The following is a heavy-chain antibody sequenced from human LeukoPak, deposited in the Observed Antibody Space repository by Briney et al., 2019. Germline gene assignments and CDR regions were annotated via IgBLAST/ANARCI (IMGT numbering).Heavy chain of an antibody. Sequence: SVKVSCKASGGTFSSYAISWVRQAPGQGLEWMGGIIPIFGTANYAQKFQGRVTITTDESTSTAYMELSSLRSEDTAVYYCARARTQAHYDFWSGYFDYWGQGTLVTVSS. CDR2: IIPIFGTA. CDR1: GGTFSSYA. CDR3: ARARTQAHYDFWSGYFDY. J-gene: IGHJ4*02. V-gene: IGHV1-69*05. D-gene: IGHD3-3*01.